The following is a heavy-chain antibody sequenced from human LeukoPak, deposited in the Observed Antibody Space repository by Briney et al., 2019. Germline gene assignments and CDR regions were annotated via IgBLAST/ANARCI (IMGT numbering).Heavy chain of an antibody. V-gene: IGHV3-21*01. CDR3: ARGFCSGGTCYRITGTFDV. CDR1: EFSVGSNY. D-gene: IGHD2-15*01. Sequence: GGSLRLSCAASEFSVGSNYMTWVRQAPGKGLEWVASISLAGTYIDYADSVKGRFTISRDNGNNSLFLEMTSLRADDTAVYYCARGFCSGGTCYRITGTFDVWGHGTMVSVSS. CDR2: ISLAGTYI. J-gene: IGHJ3*01.